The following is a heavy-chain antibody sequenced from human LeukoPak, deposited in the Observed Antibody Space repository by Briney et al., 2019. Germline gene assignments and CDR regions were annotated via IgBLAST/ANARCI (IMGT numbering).Heavy chain of an antibody. CDR2: ISGTGTTI. D-gene: IGHD3-22*01. J-gene: IGHJ4*02. V-gene: IGHV3-11*04. CDR1: GLTFSDYY. Sequence: PGGSLRLSCAASGLTFSDYYMTWIRQAQGKGLEWVSSISGTGTTIYSADSVRGRFTVSRDNARNSLFLHMNSLRAEDTAVYYCAVQITMIVVVPYFDYWGQGTLVTVSS. CDR3: AVQITMIVVVPYFDY.